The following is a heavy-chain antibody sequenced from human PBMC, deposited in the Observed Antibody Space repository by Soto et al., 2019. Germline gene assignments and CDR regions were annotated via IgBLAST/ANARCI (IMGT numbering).Heavy chain of an antibody. CDR3: ARPWNIDYTADAFDI. CDR1: GFTFNTYW. Sequence: RLSCAASGFTFNTYWMSWVRQAPGRGLEWVANINLDGSQKYYVDSVKGRFTISRDNAKNSLYLQMNSLRAEDTALYYCARPWNIDYTADAFDIWGQGTMVIVSS. V-gene: IGHV3-7*01. J-gene: IGHJ3*02. D-gene: IGHD3-3*01. CDR2: INLDGSQK.